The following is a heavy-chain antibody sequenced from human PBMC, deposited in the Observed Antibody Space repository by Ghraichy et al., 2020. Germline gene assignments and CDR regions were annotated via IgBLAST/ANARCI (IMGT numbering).Heavy chain of an antibody. CDR3: ARDPYGSTNWFDP. J-gene: IGHJ5*02. CDR1: GGSISSGGYY. D-gene: IGHD3-10*01. Sequence: SQTLSLTCTVSGGSISSGGYYWSWIRQHPGKGLEWIGYIYYSGSTYYNPSLKSRVTISVDTSKNQFSLKLSSVTAADTAVYYCARDPYGSTNWFDPWGQGTLVTVSS. CDR2: IYYSGST. V-gene: IGHV4-31*03.